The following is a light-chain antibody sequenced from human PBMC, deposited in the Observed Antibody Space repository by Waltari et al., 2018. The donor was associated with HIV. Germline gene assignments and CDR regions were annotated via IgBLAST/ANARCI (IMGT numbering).Light chain of an antibody. CDR3: SSYADRNGFYVV. Sequence: QPALTQPPSASGPPGQPVTISCTGTNSDIGGYNYSSWYQQHPGKTPKLVISEVTKRPSGVPERFSGSKSGTTASLTVSGLQAEDEADYYCSSYADRNGFYVVFGGGTRLTVL. J-gene: IGLJ2*01. V-gene: IGLV2-8*01. CDR2: EVT. CDR1: NSDIGGYNY.